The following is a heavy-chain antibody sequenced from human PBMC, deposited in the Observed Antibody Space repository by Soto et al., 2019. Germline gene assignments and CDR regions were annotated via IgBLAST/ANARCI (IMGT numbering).Heavy chain of an antibody. CDR1: GFTFSNYW. CDR3: ARAGSENDY. Sequence: ESGGGLVPPGGSLRLSCAASGFTFSNYWMSWVRQAPGKGLEWVANIKQDGSERNYVDSVKGRFTISRDNAKNSLYVQLNSLRAEDTAVYYCARAGSENDYWGQGTLVTVSS. J-gene: IGHJ4*02. D-gene: IGHD3-10*01. CDR2: IKQDGSER. V-gene: IGHV3-7*05.